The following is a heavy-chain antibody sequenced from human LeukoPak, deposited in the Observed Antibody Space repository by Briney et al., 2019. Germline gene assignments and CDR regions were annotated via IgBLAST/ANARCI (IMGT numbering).Heavy chain of an antibody. CDR3: ARGRGYYGSGWGYYYMDV. Sequence: KSSETLSLTCAVYGGSFSGYYWSWIRQPPGKGLEWIGEINHSGSTNYNPSLKSRVTISVDTSKNQFSLKLSSVTAADTAVYYCARGRGYYGSGWGYYYMDVWGKGTTVTVSS. J-gene: IGHJ6*03. V-gene: IGHV4-34*01. CDR2: INHSGST. D-gene: IGHD3-10*01. CDR1: GGSFSGYY.